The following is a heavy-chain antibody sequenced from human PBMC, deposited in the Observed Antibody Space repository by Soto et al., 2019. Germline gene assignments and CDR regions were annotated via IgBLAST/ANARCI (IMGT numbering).Heavy chain of an antibody. CDR3: AKDQRIVVVVAALDY. CDR2: ISYDGSNK. Sequence: QVQLVESGGGVVQPGRSLRLSCAASGFTFSSYGMHWVRHAPGNGLEWVAVISYDGSNKYYADSVKGRFTISRYNSKNTLYLQMNSLRAEDTAVYYCAKDQRIVVVVAALDYWGQGTLVTVSS. V-gene: IGHV3-30*18. D-gene: IGHD2-15*01. CDR1: GFTFSSYG. J-gene: IGHJ4*02.